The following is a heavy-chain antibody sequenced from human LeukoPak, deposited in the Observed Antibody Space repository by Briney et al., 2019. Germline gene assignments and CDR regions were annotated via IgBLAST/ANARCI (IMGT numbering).Heavy chain of an antibody. D-gene: IGHD5-12*01. Sequence: GGSLRLSCAASGFTFSSYEMNWVRQAPGKGLEWVSYISGGGRTIYYADSVKGRFTISRDNAKKLLYLQMNILRGEDTAVYYCARDGGYSGYDFDHWGQGSLVTVSS. CDR3: ARDGGYSGYDFDH. CDR1: GFTFSSYE. V-gene: IGHV3-48*03. CDR2: ISGGGRTI. J-gene: IGHJ4*02.